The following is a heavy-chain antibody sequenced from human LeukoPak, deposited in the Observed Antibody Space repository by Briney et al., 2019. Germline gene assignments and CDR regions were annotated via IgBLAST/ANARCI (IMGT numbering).Heavy chain of an antibody. Sequence: GGSLRLSCAASGFTFSSYWMHWVRQAPGKGLVWVSRINSDGSNTTYADSVKGRFTISRDNAKNTLYLQMNSPRAEDTAVYSCTRAWRYGMDVWGQGTTVTVSS. CDR2: INSDGSNT. J-gene: IGHJ6*02. CDR1: GFTFSSYW. V-gene: IGHV3-74*01. CDR3: TRAWRYGMDV. D-gene: IGHD5-12*01.